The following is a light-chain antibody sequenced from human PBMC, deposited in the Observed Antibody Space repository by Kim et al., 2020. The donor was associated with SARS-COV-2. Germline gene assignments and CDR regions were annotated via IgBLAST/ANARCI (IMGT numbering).Light chain of an antibody. CDR3: QQYSNWPIT. CDR2: GAS. CDR1: QSVSSN. Sequence: EILMTQSPATLSVSPGERATLSCRASQSVSSNLAWYQQKRGQAPRLLIYGASTRATGIPDRFSGSGSGTEFTLTISSLQSEDFAIYYCQQYSNWPITFGQGTRLEIK. V-gene: IGKV3-15*01. J-gene: IGKJ5*01.